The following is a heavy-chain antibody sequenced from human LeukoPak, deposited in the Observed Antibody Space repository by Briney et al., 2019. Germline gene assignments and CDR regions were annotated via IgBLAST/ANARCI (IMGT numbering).Heavy chain of an antibody. CDR3: ARDQEGFDY. CDR2: TYPRDGST. V-gene: IGHV1-46*01. J-gene: IGHJ4*02. CDR1: GYTFTSNY. Sequence: ASVKVSCTASGYTFTSNYIHWVRQAPGQGLGWMGMTYPRDGSTSYAQKFQGRVTVTRDTSTSTVHMELSGLRSEDTAVYYCARDQEGFDYWGQGTLVTVSS.